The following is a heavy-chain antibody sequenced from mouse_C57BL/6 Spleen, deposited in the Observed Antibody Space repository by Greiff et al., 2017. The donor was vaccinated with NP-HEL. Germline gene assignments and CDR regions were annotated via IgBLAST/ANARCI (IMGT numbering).Heavy chain of an antibody. V-gene: IGHV5-17*01. CDR1: GFNFSDYG. CDR3: ANIYYYGSSLFDYYAMDY. Sequence: EVKLVESGGGLVKPGGSLKLSCAASGFNFSDYGMHWVRQAPEKGLEWVAYISSGSSTIYYAVTVKGRFTISRDNAKNTLFLQRTSLRSEDTAMYYCANIYYYGSSLFDYYAMDYWGQGTSVTVSS. D-gene: IGHD1-1*01. J-gene: IGHJ4*01. CDR2: ISSGSSTI.